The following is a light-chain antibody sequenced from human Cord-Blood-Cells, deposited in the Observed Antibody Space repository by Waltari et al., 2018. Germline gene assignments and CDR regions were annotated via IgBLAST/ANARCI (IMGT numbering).Light chain of an antibody. V-gene: IGLV2-23*01. CDR1: SSDVGSYTL. CDR3: CSYAGSSRV. J-gene: IGLJ2*01. Sequence: QSALTQPASVSGSPGQSLTIPCIGTSSDVGSYTLVSWYQQPPGKAPKLMIYEGSKRPSGVSNRFSGSKSGNTASLTISGLQAEDEADYYCCSYAGSSRVFGGGTKLTVL. CDR2: EGS.